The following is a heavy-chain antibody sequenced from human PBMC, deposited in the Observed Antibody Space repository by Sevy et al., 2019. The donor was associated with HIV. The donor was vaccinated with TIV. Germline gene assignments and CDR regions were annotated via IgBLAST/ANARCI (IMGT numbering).Heavy chain of an antibody. CDR2: ISGRSGVTT. D-gene: IGHD6-19*01. Sequence: GGSLRLSCAASGFMCSNHAMSWVRQAPGKGLEWLSSISGRSGVTTYYANSVNGRFTISRDNSQNTLFLRLSRLRAEDTDIYDCAKDLLTVAGNFDYWAQSTLVTVSS. CDR3: AKDLLTVAGNFDY. CDR1: GFMCSNHA. J-gene: IGHJ4*02. V-gene: IGHV3-23*01.